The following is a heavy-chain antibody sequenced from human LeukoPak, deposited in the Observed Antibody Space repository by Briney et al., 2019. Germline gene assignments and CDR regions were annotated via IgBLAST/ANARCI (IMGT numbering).Heavy chain of an antibody. CDR3: AKDSSLRVAGTLDY. CDR1: GFTFSSYA. CDR2: ISWNSGSI. V-gene: IGHV3-9*01. J-gene: IGHJ4*02. D-gene: IGHD6-19*01. Sequence: GGSLRLSCAASGFTFSSYAMSWVRQAPGKGLEWVSGISWNSGSIGYADSVKGRFTISRDNAKNSLYLQMNSLRAEDTALYYCAKDSSLRVAGTLDYWGQGTLVTVSS.